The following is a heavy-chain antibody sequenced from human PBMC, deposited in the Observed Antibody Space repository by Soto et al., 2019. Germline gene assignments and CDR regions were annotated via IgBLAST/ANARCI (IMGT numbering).Heavy chain of an antibody. CDR1: GGSISSGGYS. CDR2: IYHSGST. J-gene: IGHJ4*02. V-gene: IGHV4-30-2*01. D-gene: IGHD2-15*01. Sequence: QLQLQESGSGLVKPSQTLSLTCAVSGGSISSGGYSWSWIRQPPGKGLEWIGYIYHSGSTYYNPSLKGRVTISADRSKNQYSPKLSSVTAADTAVYYCARGQVVAAQHWGQGTLVTVSS. CDR3: ARGQVVAAQH.